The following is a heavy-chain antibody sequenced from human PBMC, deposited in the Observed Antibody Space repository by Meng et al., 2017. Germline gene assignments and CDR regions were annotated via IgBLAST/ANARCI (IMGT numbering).Heavy chain of an antibody. J-gene: IGHJ6*02. CDR3: ARSAHYYGSGSYYFLIYYYYGMDV. D-gene: IGHD3-10*01. CDR1: GGTFSSYA. V-gene: IGHV1-69*13. Sequence: SVKVSCKAPGGTFSSYAISWVRQAPGQGLEWMRGIIPIFGTANYAQRFQGRVTITADESTSTAYMELSSLRSEDTAVYYCARSAHYYGSGSYYFLIYYYYGMDVWGQGTTVTVSS. CDR2: IIPIFGTA.